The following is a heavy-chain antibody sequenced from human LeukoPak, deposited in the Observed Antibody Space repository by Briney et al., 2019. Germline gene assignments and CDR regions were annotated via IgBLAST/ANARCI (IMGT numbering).Heavy chain of an antibody. CDR1: GYTFTSYG. Sequence: ASVKVSCKASGYTFTSYGISWVRQAPGQGLEWMGWISAYNGNTNYAQKLQGRVTMTTDTSTSTAYMELRRRRSDDTAVYYCARVPGYDILTGYYIARGTNWFDPWGQGTLVTVSS. CDR3: ARVPGYDILTGYYIARGTNWFDP. J-gene: IGHJ5*02. V-gene: IGHV1-18*01. D-gene: IGHD3-9*01. CDR2: ISAYNGNT.